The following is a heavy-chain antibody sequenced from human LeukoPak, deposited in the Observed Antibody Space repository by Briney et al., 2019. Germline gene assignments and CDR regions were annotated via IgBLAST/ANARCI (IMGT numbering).Heavy chain of an antibody. J-gene: IGHJ4*02. CDR3: AMSLAYYYDDY. CDR1: GFTFNSHW. CDR2: IKEDGSEK. V-gene: IGHV3-7*01. Sequence: GGSLRLSCAASGFTFNSHWMSWVRQAPGKGLEWMANIKEDGSEKYYVDSVKGRFTVSRDNAKNSLYLQMNSLRAEDTAVYYCAMSLAYYYDDYWGQGTLVTVSS. D-gene: IGHD3-22*01.